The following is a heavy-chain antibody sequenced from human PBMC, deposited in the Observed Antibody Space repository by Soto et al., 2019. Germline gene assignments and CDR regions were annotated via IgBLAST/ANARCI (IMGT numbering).Heavy chain of an antibody. J-gene: IGHJ3*02. CDR3: AKGWGSAGEADI. D-gene: IGHD3-10*01. CDR1: GFTFSSYA. V-gene: IGHV3-23*01. Sequence: GGSLRLSCAASGFTFSSYAMSWVRQAPGKGLEWVSAISGSGGSTYYADSVKGRFTISRDNSKNTLYLQMNSLRAEDTVVYYCAKGWGSAGEADIWGQGTMVTVSS. CDR2: ISGSGGST.